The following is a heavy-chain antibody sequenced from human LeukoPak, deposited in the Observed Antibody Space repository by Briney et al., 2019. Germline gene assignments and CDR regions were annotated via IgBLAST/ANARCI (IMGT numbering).Heavy chain of an antibody. J-gene: IGHJ4*02. CDR2: INHSGST. Sequence: SETLSLTCAVYGGSFSGYYWSWIRQPPGKGLEWIGEINHSGSTNYNPSLKSRVTISVDTSKNQFSLKLSSVAAADTAVYYCARFQHYDYVWGSYRRPHYFDYWGQGTLVTVSS. V-gene: IGHV4-34*01. CDR1: GGSFSGYY. D-gene: IGHD3-16*02. CDR3: ARFQHYDYVWGSYRRPHYFDY.